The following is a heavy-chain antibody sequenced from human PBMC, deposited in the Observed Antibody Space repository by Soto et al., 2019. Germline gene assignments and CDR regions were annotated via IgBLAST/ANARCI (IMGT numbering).Heavy chain of an antibody. Sequence: GGSLRLSCAASGFTFTSYAMSRVRLTPGKGLEWVSAISGSGSNTFYADSVRGRFTISRDNSKNTVFLQMNNLRAEDTAVYFCARDRATFDYWGQGTRVTVSS. CDR1: GFTFTSYA. D-gene: IGHD1-26*01. CDR3: ARDRATFDY. V-gene: IGHV3-23*01. J-gene: IGHJ4*02. CDR2: ISGSGSNT.